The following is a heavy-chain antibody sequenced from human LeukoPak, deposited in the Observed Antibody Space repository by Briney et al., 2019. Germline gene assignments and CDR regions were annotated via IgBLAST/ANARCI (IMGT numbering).Heavy chain of an antibody. Sequence: PGGSLRLSCAASGFTFSSYGMHWVRQAPGKGLEWVAFIRYDGSNKYYADSVKGRFTISRDNSKKTLYLEMNSLRAEDTAVYYCAKDRGVRGVFDYWGQGTLVTVSS. J-gene: IGHJ4*02. CDR3: AKDRGVRGVFDY. CDR1: GFTFSSYG. CDR2: IRYDGSNK. D-gene: IGHD3-10*01. V-gene: IGHV3-30*02.